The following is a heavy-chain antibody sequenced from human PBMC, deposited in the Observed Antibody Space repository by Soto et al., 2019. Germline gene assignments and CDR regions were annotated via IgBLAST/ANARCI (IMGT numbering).Heavy chain of an antibody. CDR1: GYSFTSYW. Sequence: PXESLKICFKGSGYSFTSYWISWVRQMPGKGLEWMGRIDPSDSYTNYSPSFQGHVTISADKSISTAYLQWSSLKASDTAMYYCARLRLSSWPYFDYWGQGTLVTVSS. CDR2: IDPSDSYT. D-gene: IGHD6-13*01. V-gene: IGHV5-10-1*01. CDR3: ARLRLSSWPYFDY. J-gene: IGHJ4*02.